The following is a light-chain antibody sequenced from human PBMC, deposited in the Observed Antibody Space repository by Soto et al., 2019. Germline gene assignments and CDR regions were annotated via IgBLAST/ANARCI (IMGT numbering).Light chain of an antibody. J-gene: IGKJ5*01. CDR3: QHYSRYSAP. CDR2: GAS. V-gene: IGKV1-5*01. CDR1: QDISTY. Sequence: RLTQSPSSLSASVGDTVTISCRASQDISTYLAWYQQKPGKAPTLLIFGASSLHNGVPPRFAGSGSGSEFTLTIRRLQPDDFATYFCQHYSRYSAPFGQGPRV.